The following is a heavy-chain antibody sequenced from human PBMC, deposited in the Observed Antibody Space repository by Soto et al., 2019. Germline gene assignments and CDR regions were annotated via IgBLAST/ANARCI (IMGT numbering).Heavy chain of an antibody. CDR2: ISSGSSTI. V-gene: IGHV3-48*01. J-gene: IGHJ5*02. D-gene: IGHD3-9*01. CDR3: AVADWRA. CDR1: GFIFSSNS. Sequence: EVQLVESGGGLVQPGGSLRLSCAASGFIFSSNSMNWVRQAPGKGLEWVSYISSGSSTIYYADSVKGRFTISRDNAMNSLYLQMNSLRAEDTAVYYCAVADWRAWGQGTLVTVSS.